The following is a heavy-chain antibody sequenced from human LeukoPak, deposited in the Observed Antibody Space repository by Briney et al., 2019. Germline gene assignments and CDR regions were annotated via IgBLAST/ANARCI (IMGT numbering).Heavy chain of an antibody. J-gene: IGHJ4*02. V-gene: IGHV3-7*01. CDR3: ARIEWGYGAYESY. CDR1: GFTFRTYW. Sequence: GGSLRLSCAASGFTFRTYWMSWVRQAPRKGLEWVANIKQDGSEKYYVDSVKGRVTISRDNAKNSLYLQMNSLRAEDTAVYYCARIEWGYGAYESYWGQGTLVTVSS. D-gene: IGHD4-17*01. CDR2: IKQDGSEK.